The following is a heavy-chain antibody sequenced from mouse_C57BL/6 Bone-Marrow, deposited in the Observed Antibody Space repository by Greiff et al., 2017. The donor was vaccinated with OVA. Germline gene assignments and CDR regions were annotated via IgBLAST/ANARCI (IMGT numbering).Heavy chain of an antibody. Sequence: EVHLVESGGGLVQPGDSLSLSCAASGFTFTNYYMSWVRQPPGKALEWLAFIRNKPNGSTTEYSASVKGRFTISRDNSHSILYLQMNALRAEDSATFYGARDKGGVAVYYFDYWGQGTALTVSS. J-gene: IGHJ2*01. CDR3: ARDKGGVAVYYFDY. CDR2: IRNKPNGSTT. D-gene: IGHD1-1*01. CDR1: GFTFTNYY. V-gene: IGHV7-3*04.